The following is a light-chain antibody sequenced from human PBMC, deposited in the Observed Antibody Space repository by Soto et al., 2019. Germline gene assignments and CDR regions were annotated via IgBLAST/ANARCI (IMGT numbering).Light chain of an antibody. CDR1: QTISTTF. V-gene: IGKV3-11*01. CDR2: GIS. CDR3: QQGSDWPPTYT. J-gene: IGKJ2*01. Sequence: EIVLTQSPGTLSLSPGDRATLSCRASQTISTTFLAWYQQIPGQAPRLLLYGISYRATGVPARFSGSGSGTDFTLSISSLEPEDFAIYYCQQGSDWPPTYTFGQGTKLEIK.